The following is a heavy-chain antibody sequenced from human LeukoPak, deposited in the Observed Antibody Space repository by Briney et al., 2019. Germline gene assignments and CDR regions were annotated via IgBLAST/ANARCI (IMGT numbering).Heavy chain of an antibody. Sequence: GGSLRLSCAGSGVTFSSYAMIWVRQAPGKGLEWVSSISGRGSSTDYADSVKGRFTISRENTKNTLFLQMTSLRAEDTAVYYCPKTSTGWSLDYWGQGTLVTVSS. CDR1: GVTFSSYA. CDR3: PKTSTGWSLDY. V-gene: IGHV3-23*01. J-gene: IGHJ4*02. D-gene: IGHD3-9*01. CDR2: ISGRGSST.